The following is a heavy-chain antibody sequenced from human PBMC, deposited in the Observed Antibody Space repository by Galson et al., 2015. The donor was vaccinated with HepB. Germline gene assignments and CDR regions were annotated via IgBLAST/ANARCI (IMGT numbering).Heavy chain of an antibody. D-gene: IGHD3-22*01. CDR3: ARILHDSSGYYLNDY. V-gene: IGHV2-70*11. CDR2: IDWDYDK. J-gene: IGHJ4*02. Sequence: PALVKPTQTLTLTCNFSGFSLSTSGMCVSWIRQPPGKALEWLARIDWDYDKYYSTSLKTRLTISKDTSKNQVVLTMTNMDPVDTATYYCARILHDSSGYYLNDYWGQGTLVTVSS. CDR1: GFSLSTSGMC.